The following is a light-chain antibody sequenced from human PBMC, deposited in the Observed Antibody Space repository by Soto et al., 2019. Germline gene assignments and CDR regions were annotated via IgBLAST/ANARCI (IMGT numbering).Light chain of an antibody. CDR1: QGVSGW. Sequence: DIQMTQSPSSVCASVGDRVTITCRASQGVSGWLAWYQQKPGKAPKLLIYSVSSLQSGVPARFSGSGSGTDFALTISSLQPDDFATYYCQQANGFPVAFGGGTRVEIK. V-gene: IGKV1-12*01. CDR3: QQANGFPVA. J-gene: IGKJ4*01. CDR2: SVS.